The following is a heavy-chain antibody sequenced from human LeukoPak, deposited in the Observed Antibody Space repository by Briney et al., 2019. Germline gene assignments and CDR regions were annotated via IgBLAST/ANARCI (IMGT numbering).Heavy chain of an antibody. CDR1: GYTFTGYY. D-gene: IGHD5-18*01. CDR2: INPNSGGT. J-gene: IGHJ5*02. CDR3: AREGYSRSWFDP. V-gene: IGHV1-2*02. Sequence: ASVKVSCKASGYTFTGYYMHWVRQAPGQGLEWMGWINPNSGGTNYAQKFQGRVTMTRDTSSSTAYMELSRLRSDDPAVYYCAREGYSRSWFDPWGQGTLVTVSS.